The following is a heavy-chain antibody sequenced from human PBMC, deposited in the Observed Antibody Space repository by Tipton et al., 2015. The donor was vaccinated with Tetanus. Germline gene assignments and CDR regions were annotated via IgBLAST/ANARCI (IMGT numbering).Heavy chain of an antibody. J-gene: IGHJ2*01. CDR3: ARRLGPYTGDQIWHFDL. CDR1: GYSFNIYW. V-gene: IGHV5-51*01. CDR2: IYPGDSDT. Sequence: VQLVQSGPEVKKPGESLKISCKGSGYSFNIYWIAWVRQMPGKGLEWMGIIYPGDSDTRYSPSFQGQVTISADKSITTAYLRWNSLKASDTTMYYCARRLGPYTGDQIWHFDLWGRGTLVTVPS. D-gene: IGHD7-27*01.